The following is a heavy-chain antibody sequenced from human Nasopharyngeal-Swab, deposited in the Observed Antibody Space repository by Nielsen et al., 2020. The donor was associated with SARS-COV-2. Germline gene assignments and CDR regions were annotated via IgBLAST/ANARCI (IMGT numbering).Heavy chain of an antibody. CDR3: ARGWIQLWTSYFDY. Sequence: WIRQPPGKGLEWIGYIYYSGSTNYNPSLKSRVTISVDTSKNQFSLKQSSVTAADTAVYYCARGWIQLWTSYFDYWGQGTLVTVSS. CDR2: IYYSGST. J-gene: IGHJ4*02. D-gene: IGHD5-18*01. V-gene: IGHV4-59*01.